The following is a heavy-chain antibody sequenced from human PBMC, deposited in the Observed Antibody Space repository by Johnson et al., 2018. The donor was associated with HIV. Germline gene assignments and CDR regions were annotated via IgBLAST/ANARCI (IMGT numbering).Heavy chain of an antibody. D-gene: IGHD3-10*01. CDR1: GFTVSSNY. CDR3: AKAELIRFGELNDGFDI. Sequence: VQLVESGGGLIQPGGSLRLSCAASGFTVSSNYMSWVRQAPGKGLEWVSVISGSGASTYYADSVKGRFTISRDNSKNTLYLQMNNLGPEDTAVYYCAKAELIRFGELNDGFDIWGQGTMVTVSS. J-gene: IGHJ3*02. CDR2: ISGSGAST. V-gene: IGHV3-66*03.